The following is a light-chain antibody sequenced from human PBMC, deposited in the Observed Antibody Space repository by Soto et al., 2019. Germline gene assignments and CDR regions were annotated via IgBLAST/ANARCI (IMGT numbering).Light chain of an antibody. V-gene: IGLV2-14*01. Sequence: HSALTQPASVSGSPGQSITISCTGTSSDVGGYNFVSRCQQHPGKAPKLMIYEVSHRPSGVSDRFSGSKSANTASLTISGLQADDEGDYYCVSFSTSNTLEVFGTGTKVTVL. CDR2: EVS. CDR1: SSDVGGYNF. J-gene: IGLJ1*01. CDR3: VSFSTSNTLEV.